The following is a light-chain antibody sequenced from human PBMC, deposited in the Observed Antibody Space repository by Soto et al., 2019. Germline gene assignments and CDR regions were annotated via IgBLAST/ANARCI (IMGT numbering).Light chain of an antibody. J-gene: IGLJ2*01. CDR1: NSDIGAYNY. CDR3: SSFAIGATRGV. CDR2: DLT. V-gene: IGLV2-14*03. Sequence: QSVLTQPASVSGSPGQSITISCTGSNSDIGAYNYVSWYQHHPGKAPKLIIYDLTYRPSGVSDRFSGSKSGTTASLTISGLQAEHEADYYCSSFAIGATRGVFGGGTKLTVL.